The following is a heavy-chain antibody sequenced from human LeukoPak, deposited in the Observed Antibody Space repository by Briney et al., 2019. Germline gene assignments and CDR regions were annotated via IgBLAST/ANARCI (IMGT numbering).Heavy chain of an antibody. CDR3: ARVAKERVGGVYYFDY. CDR1: GFTFSDYD. CDR2: IGTAGDT. D-gene: IGHD1-1*01. V-gene: IGHV3-13*01. Sequence: GGSLRLSCAASGFTFSDYDMHRVRQATGKGLEWVSAIGTAGDTYYTGSVKGRFTISRENAKDSLYLQMNSLRAGDTAVYYCARVAKERVGGVYYFDYWGQGTLVTVSS. J-gene: IGHJ4*02.